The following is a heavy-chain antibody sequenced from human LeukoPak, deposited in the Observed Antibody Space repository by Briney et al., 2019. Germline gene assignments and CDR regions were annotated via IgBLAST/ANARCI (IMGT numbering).Heavy chain of an antibody. CDR2: IYTSGST. CDR1: GGSVSSGSYY. V-gene: IGHV4-61*02. J-gene: IGHJ4*02. CDR3: ARAHIAARRYVDY. Sequence: PSETLSLTCTVSGGSVSSGSYYWSWIRQPAGKGLEWIGRIYTSGSTNYNPSLKSRVTISVDTSKNQFPLKLSSVTAADTAVYYCARAHIAARRYVDYWGQGTLVTVSS. D-gene: IGHD6-6*01.